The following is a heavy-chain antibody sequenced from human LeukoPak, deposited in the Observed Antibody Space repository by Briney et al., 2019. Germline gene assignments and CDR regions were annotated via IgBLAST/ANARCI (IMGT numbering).Heavy chain of an antibody. CDR2: LSGSGGNS. Sequence: GGSLRLSCEGSGFTFSAYGMSWVRQAPGKGLEWVSSLSGSGGNSHYADSVKGRFTISRDNSRNTLYLQMNSLRAEDTAVYYCAKGFDFWSGYLFDYWGQGTLVTVSS. CDR3: AKGFDFWSGYLFDY. J-gene: IGHJ4*02. CDR1: GFTFSAYG. D-gene: IGHD3-3*01. V-gene: IGHV3-23*01.